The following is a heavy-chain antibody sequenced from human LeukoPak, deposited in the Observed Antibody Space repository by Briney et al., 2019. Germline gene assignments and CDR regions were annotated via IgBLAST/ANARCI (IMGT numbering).Heavy chain of an antibody. Sequence: GGSLRLSCAASGFTFSSYAMSWVRQAPGKGLEWVSAISGSGGSTYYADSVKGRFTISRDNSKNTLYLQMNSLRAEDTAVYYCAKDRIVVVVASGSFDYWGQGTLVTVSS. CDR1: GFTFSSYA. CDR2: ISGSGGST. D-gene: IGHD2-15*01. J-gene: IGHJ4*02. V-gene: IGHV3-23*01. CDR3: AKDRIVVVVASGSFDY.